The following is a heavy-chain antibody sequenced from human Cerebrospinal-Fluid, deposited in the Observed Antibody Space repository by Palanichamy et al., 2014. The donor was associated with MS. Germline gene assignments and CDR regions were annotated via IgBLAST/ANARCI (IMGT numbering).Heavy chain of an antibody. J-gene: IGHJ4*02. CDR2: IYYSGST. Sequence: VQLQDRGPGLVKPSETLSLTCTVSGGSISSYYWSWIRQPPGKGLEWIGYIYYSGSTNYNPSLKSRVTISVDTSKNQFSLKLSSVTAADTAFYYCARVRSGWYYFDYWGQGTLLTVSS. D-gene: IGHD6-19*01. CDR1: GGSISSYY. V-gene: IGHV4-59*01. CDR3: ARVRSGWYYFDY.